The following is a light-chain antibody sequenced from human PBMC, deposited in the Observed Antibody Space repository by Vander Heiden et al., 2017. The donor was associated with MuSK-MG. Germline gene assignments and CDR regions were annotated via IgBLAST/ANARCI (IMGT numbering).Light chain of an antibody. CDR3: QQSDSTRYT. V-gene: IGKV1-39*01. CDR2: AAS. Sequence: DIQMTQSPSSLSASVGDRVTITCRASQSISSYLNWYQQKPGKAPKLLIYAASSLQSGVPSRFSGSGSGTDFTLNISRLQPEDFATYYCQQSDSTRYTFGQGTKMEIK. J-gene: IGKJ2*01. CDR1: QSISSY.